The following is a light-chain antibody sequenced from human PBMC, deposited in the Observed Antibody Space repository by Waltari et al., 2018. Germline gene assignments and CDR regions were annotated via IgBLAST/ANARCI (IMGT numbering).Light chain of an antibody. V-gene: IGKV1-5*03. Sequence: ITVRARHDITKWLALYQQKPGKAPKLLIYRASNLESGVPSRFSGSGSGTEFTLTISSLQPDDFATYYCQQYDNYWTFGQGTKVEIK. CDR1: HDITKW. CDR2: RAS. J-gene: IGKJ1*01. CDR3: QQYDNYWT.